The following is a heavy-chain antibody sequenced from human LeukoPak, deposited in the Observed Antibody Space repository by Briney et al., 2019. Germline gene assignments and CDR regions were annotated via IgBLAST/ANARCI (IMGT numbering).Heavy chain of an antibody. CDR3: ASDISNQRFDY. V-gene: IGHV3-11*04. CDR1: GLTLSNFY. CDR2: ISNVGFTT. D-gene: IGHD3-3*02. Sequence: GGSLRLSCTASGLTLSNFYMSWIRQAPGKGLESVSYISNVGFTTYHADSVKGRFTIFRDNAKNSLYLQMNSLRAEDTAVYYCASDISNQRFDYWGQGTLVTVSS. J-gene: IGHJ4*02.